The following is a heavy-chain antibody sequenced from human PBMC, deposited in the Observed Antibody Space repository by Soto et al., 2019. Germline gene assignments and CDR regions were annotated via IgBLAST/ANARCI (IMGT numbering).Heavy chain of an antibody. CDR2: ISAYNGNT. J-gene: IGHJ6*02. Sequence: GASVRVSCKASGYTFTSYGISWVRQAPGQGLEWMGWISAYNGNTNYAQKLQGRVTMTTDTSTSTAYMELRSLRSDDTAVYYCARDLRVQGIAAAGTPAAFYYYYGMDVWGQGTTVTVSS. CDR3: ARDLRVQGIAAAGTPAAFYYYYGMDV. CDR1: GYTFTSYG. V-gene: IGHV1-18*01. D-gene: IGHD6-13*01.